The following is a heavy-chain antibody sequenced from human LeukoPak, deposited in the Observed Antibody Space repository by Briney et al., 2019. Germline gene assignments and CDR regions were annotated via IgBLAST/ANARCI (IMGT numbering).Heavy chain of an antibody. CDR3: ARGEERITIFGVVTKYFQH. J-gene: IGHJ1*01. V-gene: IGHV1-69*02. CDR1: GGTFSSYT. Sequence: SVKVSCKASGGTFSSYTISWVRQAPGRGLEWMGRIIPILGIANYAQKFQGRVTITADKSTSTAYMELSSLRSEDTAVYYCARGEERITIFGVVTKYFQHWGQGTLVTVSS. D-gene: IGHD3-3*01. CDR2: IIPILGIA.